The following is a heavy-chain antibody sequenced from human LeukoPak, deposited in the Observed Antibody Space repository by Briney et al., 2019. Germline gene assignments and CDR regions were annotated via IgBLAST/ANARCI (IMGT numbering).Heavy chain of an antibody. CDR1: GFTFSTYW. Sequence: GGSLRLSCAASGFTFSTYWMSWVRQAPGKGLEWVANIKQDGSEKYYVDSVKGRFTISRDNPRNSLYLQMNTLRPEDTAVYYCARERQNKDFWSGGDYWGQGTLVTVSS. D-gene: IGHD3-3*01. CDR2: IKQDGSEK. CDR3: ARERQNKDFWSGGDY. J-gene: IGHJ4*02. V-gene: IGHV3-7*01.